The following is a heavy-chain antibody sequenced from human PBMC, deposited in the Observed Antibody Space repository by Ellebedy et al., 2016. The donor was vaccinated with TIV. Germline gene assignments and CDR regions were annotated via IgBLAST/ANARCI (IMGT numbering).Heavy chain of an antibody. CDR2: ISGFEQTT. Sequence: GESLKISCAASGFTFSSYSMNWVRQAPGKGLEWVSGISGFEQTTHYAESVEGRFAISRDNSKNTLYLQMNSLRVEDTAVYYCTKDSGFVAAAGTGFWGQGTLVTVSS. D-gene: IGHD6-13*01. V-gene: IGHV3-23*01. J-gene: IGHJ4*02. CDR3: TKDSGFVAAAGTGF. CDR1: GFTFSSYS.